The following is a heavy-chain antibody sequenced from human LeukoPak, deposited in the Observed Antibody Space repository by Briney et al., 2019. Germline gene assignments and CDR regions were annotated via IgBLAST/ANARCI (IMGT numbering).Heavy chain of an antibody. CDR3: ARYSGSYYYGMDV. J-gene: IGHJ6*02. V-gene: IGHV3-53*01. D-gene: IGHD1-26*01. CDR2: IYSGGST. CDR1: GFTFSSYA. Sequence: GGSLRLSCAASGFTFSSYAMSWVRQAPGKGLEWVSVIYSGGSTYYADSVKGRFTISRDNSKNTLYLQMNSLRAGDTAVYYCARYSGSYYYGMDVWGQGTTVTVSS.